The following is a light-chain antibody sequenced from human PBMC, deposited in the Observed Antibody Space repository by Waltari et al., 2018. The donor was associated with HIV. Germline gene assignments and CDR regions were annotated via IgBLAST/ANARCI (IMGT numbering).Light chain of an antibody. J-gene: IGKJ4*01. CDR2: DAS. Sequence: DIQLTQSPSFLPASVGDRVTVACRASQGISDFLAWYQQKPGTAPRLRIYDASTLYSGVPSRFRGRGAGTEFTLTISSLQPEDFASYYCQQLQTFPLTFGGGTKV. CDR1: QGISDF. V-gene: IGKV1-9*01. CDR3: QQLQTFPLT.